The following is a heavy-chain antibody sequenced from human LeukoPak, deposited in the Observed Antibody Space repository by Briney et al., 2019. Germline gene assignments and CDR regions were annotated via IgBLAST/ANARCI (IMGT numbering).Heavy chain of an antibody. Sequence: GGSLRLSCAASGFTFSSYSMNWVRQAPGKGLEWVSSISSSSSYIYYADSVKGRFTISRDNAKNSLYLQMNSLRAEDTAVYYCARAYCSGGSCHYYYYYYMDVWGKGTTVTVSS. V-gene: IGHV3-21*01. CDR3: ARAYCSGGSCHYYYYYYMDV. D-gene: IGHD2-15*01. CDR1: GFTFSSYS. CDR2: ISSSSSYI. J-gene: IGHJ6*03.